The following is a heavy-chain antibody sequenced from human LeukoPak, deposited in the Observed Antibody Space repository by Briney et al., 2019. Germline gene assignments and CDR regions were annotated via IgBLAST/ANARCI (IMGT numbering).Heavy chain of an antibody. D-gene: IGHD3-9*01. CDR1: GGSISSSNYY. Sequence: SETLSLTCSVSGGSISSSNYYWGWIRQPPGKGLEWIGCIYYSGSTYYNPSLKSRVTISVDTSKNQFSLKLSSVTAADTAVYYCARRGYDILTGYMAAFDYWGQGTLVTVSS. CDR3: ARRGYDILTGYMAAFDY. J-gene: IGHJ4*02. CDR2: IYYSGST. V-gene: IGHV4-39*01.